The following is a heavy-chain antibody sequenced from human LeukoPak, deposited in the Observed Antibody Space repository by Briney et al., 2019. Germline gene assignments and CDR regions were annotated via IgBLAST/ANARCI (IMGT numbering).Heavy chain of an antibody. Sequence: GGSLRLSCAVSGFTFSSYSMNWVRQAPGKGLEWVSSISSSSSYIYYADSVKGRFTISRDNAKNSLYLQMNSLRAEDTAVYYCARDLTVTTDGDYWGQGTLVTVSS. CDR1: GFTFSSYS. D-gene: IGHD4-17*01. CDR3: ARDLTVTTDGDY. CDR2: ISSSSSYI. V-gene: IGHV3-21*01. J-gene: IGHJ4*02.